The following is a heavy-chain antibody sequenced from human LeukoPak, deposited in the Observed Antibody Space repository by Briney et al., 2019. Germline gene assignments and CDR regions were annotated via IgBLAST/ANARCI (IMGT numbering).Heavy chain of an antibody. J-gene: IGHJ4*02. Sequence: AASVKVSCKASGYTFTSYGISWVRQAPGQGLEWMGWISAYNGNTNYAQKLQGRVTTTTDTSTSTAYMELRSLRSDDTAVYYCARDFSVEGAYGHWGQGTLVTVSS. V-gene: IGHV1-18*01. D-gene: IGHD4-23*01. CDR1: GYTFTSYG. CDR2: ISAYNGNT. CDR3: ARDFSVEGAYGH.